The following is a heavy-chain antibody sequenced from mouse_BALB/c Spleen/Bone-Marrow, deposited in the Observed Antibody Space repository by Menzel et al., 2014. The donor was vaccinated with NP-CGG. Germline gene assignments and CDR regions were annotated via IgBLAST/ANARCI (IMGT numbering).Heavy chain of an antibody. Sequence: LKQSGASVKLSCKTSGYTFTSYRINWVKQRPGQGLEWIGNIFPSDSYSNYNQKFKDKATLTVDKSSSTAYMHLTSPTSEDSAVYYCTRGKGYTLDYWGQGTSVTVSS. V-gene: IGHV1-69*02. CDR3: TRGKGYTLDY. J-gene: IGHJ4*01. CDR2: IFPSDSYS. CDR1: GYTFTSYR.